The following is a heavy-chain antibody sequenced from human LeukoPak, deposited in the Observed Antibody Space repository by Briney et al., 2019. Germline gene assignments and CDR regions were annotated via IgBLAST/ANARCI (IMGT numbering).Heavy chain of an antibody. CDR3: TTDLYDSSGYAYYVRDASDI. CDR1: GPSFSNAW. V-gene: IGHV3-15*01. D-gene: IGHD3-22*01. CDR2: IKSKTDGTTT. J-gene: IGHJ3*02. Sequence: GPCLRPSCAASGPSFSNAWTSSVRQAAGEWLEWVGRIKSKTDGTTTDYAAPVKGRFTISRDDSKNTLYLQMISLKTEDTAVYYCTTDLYDSSGYAYYVRDASDIWGQGTTVTISS.